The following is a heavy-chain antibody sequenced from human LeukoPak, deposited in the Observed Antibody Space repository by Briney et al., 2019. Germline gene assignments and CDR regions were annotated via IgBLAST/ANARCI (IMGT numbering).Heavy chain of an antibody. CDR1: GFSFSSYG. Sequence: GGSLRLSCAASGFSFSSYGMYWVRQAPGKGLEWVASIGVVSDYVYYPDSLKGRFTIFRDNPKNSLYLQIDSLRDEDTAVYYCAKEIGRRYSVDVWGQGTTVVVSS. CDR3: AKEIGRRYSVDV. J-gene: IGHJ6*02. V-gene: IGHV3-21*01. CDR2: IGVVSDYV. D-gene: IGHD2-21*01.